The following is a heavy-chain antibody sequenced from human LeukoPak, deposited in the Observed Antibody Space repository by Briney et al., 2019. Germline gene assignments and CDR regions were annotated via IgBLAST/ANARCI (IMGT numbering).Heavy chain of an antibody. D-gene: IGHD6-13*01. CDR3: ARGIGSSSWPLAL. J-gene: IGHJ4*02. CDR1: GFTFSSYG. V-gene: IGHV3-NL1*01. Sequence: GGSLRLSCAASGFTFSSYGMHWVRQAPGKGLEGVSFIYSVGTTFYADSVKGRFTISRDTSKNTLYLQMNSLRAEDTAVYYCARGIGSSSWPLALWGQGTLVTVSS. CDR2: IYSVGTT.